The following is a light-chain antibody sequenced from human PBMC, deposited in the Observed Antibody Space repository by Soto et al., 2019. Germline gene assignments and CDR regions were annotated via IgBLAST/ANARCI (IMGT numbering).Light chain of an antibody. CDR3: QHYNSYSEA. CDR2: KAS. CDR1: QTISSW. J-gene: IGKJ1*01. Sequence: DVQMTQSPSTLSGSVGDSVTITCRASQTISSWLAWYQQKPGKAPKLLIYKASTLKSGVPSRFSGSGSGTEFTLTISSLQPDYFATYYCQHYNSYSEALGQGTKVDIK. V-gene: IGKV1-5*03.